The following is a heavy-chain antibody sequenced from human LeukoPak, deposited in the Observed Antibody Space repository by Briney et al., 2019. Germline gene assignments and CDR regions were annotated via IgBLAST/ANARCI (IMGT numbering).Heavy chain of an antibody. Sequence: PSETLSLTCAVYGGSFSGYYWSWIRQPPGKGLEWIGEINHSGSTNYNPSLKSRVTISVDTSKNQFSLKLSSVTAADTAVYYCARLGDGDYDYWGQGTLVTVSS. D-gene: IGHD4-17*01. CDR1: GGSFSGYY. J-gene: IGHJ4*02. CDR2: INHSGST. V-gene: IGHV4-34*01. CDR3: ARLGDGDYDY.